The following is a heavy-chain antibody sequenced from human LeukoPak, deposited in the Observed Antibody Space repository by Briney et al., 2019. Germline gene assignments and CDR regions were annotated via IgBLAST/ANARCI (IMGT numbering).Heavy chain of an antibody. CDR2: KSYDGSNK. CDR3: AKLLSDY. CDR1: GFTFSSYG. D-gene: IGHD1-26*01. Sequence: PGGSLRLSCAASGFTFSSYGMHWVRQAPGKGLEWVAVKSYDGSNKYYADSVKGRFTISRDNSKNTLYLQMNSLRAEDTAVYYCAKLLSDYWGQGTLVTVSS. V-gene: IGHV3-30*18. J-gene: IGHJ4*02.